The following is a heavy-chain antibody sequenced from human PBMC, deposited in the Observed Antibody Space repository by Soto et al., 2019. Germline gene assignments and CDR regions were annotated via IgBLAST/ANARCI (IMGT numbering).Heavy chain of an antibody. D-gene: IGHD2-21*02. CDR1: GFTVSSNY. V-gene: IGHV3-53*01. CDR2: IYSGGST. Sequence: GESLKISCAASGFTVSSNYMSWVRQAPGKGLEWVSVIYSGGSTYYADSVKGRFTISRDNSKNTLYLQMNSLRAEDTAVYYCARVDHAVTAAFDIWGQGTMVTVSS. J-gene: IGHJ3*02. CDR3: ARVDHAVTAAFDI.